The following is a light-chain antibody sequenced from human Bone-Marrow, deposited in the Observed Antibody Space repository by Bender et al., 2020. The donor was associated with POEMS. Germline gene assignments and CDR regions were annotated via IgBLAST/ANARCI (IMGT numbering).Light chain of an antibody. J-gene: IGLJ2*01. V-gene: IGLV2-23*02. CDR1: TSDIGTYNL. CDR3: SSFAGGHNLI. CDR2: DVT. Sequence: QSALTQPASVSGSPGQSITIACTGSTSDIGTYNLVSWYQKYAGQAPRLVISDVTTRPSGVSDRFSGSKSGNTASLTVSGLQAEDEADYYFSSFAGGHNLIFGGGTKLTVL.